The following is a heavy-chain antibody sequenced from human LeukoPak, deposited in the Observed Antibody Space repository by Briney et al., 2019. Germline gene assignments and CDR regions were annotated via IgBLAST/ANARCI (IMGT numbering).Heavy chain of an antibody. CDR3: ATGEGAYCGGDCYSDAFDI. Sequence: ASVKVSCKVSGYTLTELSMHWVRQAPGKGLEWMGGFDPEDGETIYAQKFQGRVTMTEDTSTDTAYMELSSLRSEDTAVYYCATGEGAYCGGDCYSDAFDIWAKGQWSPSLQ. J-gene: IGHJ3*02. CDR1: GYTLTELS. V-gene: IGHV1-24*01. CDR2: FDPEDGET. D-gene: IGHD2-21*02.